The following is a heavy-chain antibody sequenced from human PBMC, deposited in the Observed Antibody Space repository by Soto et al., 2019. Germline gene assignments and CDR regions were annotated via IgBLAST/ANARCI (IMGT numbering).Heavy chain of an antibody. Sequence: SETLSLTCAVYGGSFSDYIWSWIRQPPGKGLVWIGEINHSGITNYNPSLKSRVTISLDTSKNQFSLKLSSVTAADTAVYFCARALGDYRTQSSLGTTYYGMDVWDQGTTVTV. CDR2: INHSGIT. CDR1: GGSFSDYI. J-gene: IGHJ6*02. CDR3: ARALGDYRTQSSLGTTYYGMDV. D-gene: IGHD2-21*01. V-gene: IGHV4-34*01.